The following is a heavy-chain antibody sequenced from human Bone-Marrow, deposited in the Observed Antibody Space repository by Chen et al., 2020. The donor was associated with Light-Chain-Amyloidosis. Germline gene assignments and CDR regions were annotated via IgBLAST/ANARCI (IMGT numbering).Heavy chain of an antibody. CDR2: IDPDDSDA. V-gene: IGHV5-51*01. CDR3: ARRRDGYNFDY. J-gene: IGHJ4*02. Sequence: EVPLEQSGPEVKKPGESLKISCKGSGYTFPNYWIGWVRQMPGKGLEWMGVIDPDDSDARYSPSFEGQVTISADKSITTAYLQWRSLKASDTARYYCARRRDGYNFDYWGQGTLVTVSS. D-gene: IGHD5-12*01. CDR1: GYTFPNYW.